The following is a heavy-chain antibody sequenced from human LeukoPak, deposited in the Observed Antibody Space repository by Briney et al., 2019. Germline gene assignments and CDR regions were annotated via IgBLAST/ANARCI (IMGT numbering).Heavy chain of an antibody. J-gene: IGHJ4*02. CDR3: AKCGGSYGQVDY. CDR2: ISAAGGST. Sequence: SGGSLRLSCAASGFTFSNYGMGWVRQAPGKGLEWVSVISAAGGSTYYADSVQGRFTISRDNSRNTLSLQMKSLRADDTAVYYCAKCGGSYGQVDYWGQGTLVTVSS. CDR1: GFTFSNYG. V-gene: IGHV3-23*01. D-gene: IGHD2-21*01.